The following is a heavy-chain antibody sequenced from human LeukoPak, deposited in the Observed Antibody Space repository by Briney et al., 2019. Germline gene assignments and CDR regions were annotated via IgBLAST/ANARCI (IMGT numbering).Heavy chain of an antibody. CDR1: GFTFSSHW. J-gene: IGHJ4*02. CDR3: TRIYYDSGDYYPFDY. D-gene: IGHD3-22*01. V-gene: IGHV3-74*03. CDR2: INSDGSST. Sequence: GGSLRLSCAASGFTFSSHWMHWVRHAPGKGLVWVSRINSDGSSTAYADSVRGRFTISRDNAKNRLYLQMNSLRAEDTAVYYCTRIYYDSGDYYPFDYWGQGTLVTVSS.